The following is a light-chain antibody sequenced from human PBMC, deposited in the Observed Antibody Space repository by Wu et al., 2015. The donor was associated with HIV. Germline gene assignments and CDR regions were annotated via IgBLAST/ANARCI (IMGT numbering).Light chain of an antibody. V-gene: IGKV1-33*01. CDR1: EDISDF. CDR2: DAS. Sequence: DIQMTQSPSSLSASVGDRVTITCXASEDISDFLNWYQQKPGKAPKLLIYDASHLQTGVPSRFSGSGSGTHFTFTINSLQPEDIATYYCQQYDNFFRAFGPGTKVNIK. CDR3: QQYDNFFRA. J-gene: IGKJ3*01.